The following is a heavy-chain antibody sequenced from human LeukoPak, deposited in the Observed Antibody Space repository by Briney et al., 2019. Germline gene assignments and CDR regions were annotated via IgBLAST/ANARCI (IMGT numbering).Heavy chain of an antibody. V-gene: IGHV3-23*01. D-gene: IGHD3-16*01. Sequence: TGGSLRLSCAASGFTFSSYAMSWVRQAPGKGVEWVSAISGSGGSTYYADSVKGRFTISRDNSRDTLYLQMNSLRAEDTAVYYCAKGYYDYVWGSYYFDYWGQGTLVTVSS. CDR1: GFTFSSYA. CDR2: ISGSGGST. J-gene: IGHJ4*02. CDR3: AKGYYDYVWGSYYFDY.